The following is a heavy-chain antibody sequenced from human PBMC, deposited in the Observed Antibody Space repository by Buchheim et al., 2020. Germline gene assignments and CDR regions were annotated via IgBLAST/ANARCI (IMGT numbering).Heavy chain of an antibody. J-gene: IGHJ6*02. CDR1: GFTFSDYY. V-gene: IGHV3-11*01. D-gene: IGHD2-2*01. CDR2: ISSSGSTI. Sequence: QVQLVESGGGLVKPGGSLRLSCAASGFTFSDYYMSWIRQAPGKGLEWVSYISSSGSTIYYADSVKGRFTISRDNAKNSLYLQMNSLRAEDTAMYYCARSSIVVVPAASHYYYYGMDVWGQGTT. CDR3: ARSSIVVVPAASHYYYYGMDV.